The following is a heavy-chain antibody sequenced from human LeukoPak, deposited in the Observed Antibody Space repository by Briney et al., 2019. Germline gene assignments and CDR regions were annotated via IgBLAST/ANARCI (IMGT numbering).Heavy chain of an antibody. CDR1: GGSFSGYY. Sequence: PSETLSLTCAVYGGSFSGYYWSWIRQPPGKGLEWIGEINHSGSTNYNPSLKSRVTISVDTSKNQFSLKLSSVTAADTAVYYCARRRNYDILTGYNPRWFDPWGQGTLVTVSS. V-gene: IGHV4-34*01. CDR3: ARRRNYDILTGYNPRWFDP. CDR2: INHSGST. D-gene: IGHD3-9*01. J-gene: IGHJ5*02.